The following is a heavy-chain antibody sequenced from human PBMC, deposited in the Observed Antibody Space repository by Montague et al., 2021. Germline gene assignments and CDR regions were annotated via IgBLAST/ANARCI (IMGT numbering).Heavy chain of an antibody. CDR1: GFTFSRYW. V-gene: IGHV3-74*01. CDR3: VRDQVDYYDSPGDDSDY. D-gene: IGHD3-22*01. CDR2: IKPDGSFI. Sequence: SLRLSCAASGFTFSRYWMHWVRQVPGKGLVWVSRIKPDGSFISYADSVKGRFIISRDNAKNTLSLQMNSLRADDTAVYYCVRDQVDYYDSPGDDSDYWGQGTLVTVSS. J-gene: IGHJ4*02.